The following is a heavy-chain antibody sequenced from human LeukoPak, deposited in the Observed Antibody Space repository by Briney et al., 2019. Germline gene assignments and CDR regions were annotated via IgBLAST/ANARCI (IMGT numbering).Heavy chain of an antibody. Sequence: GASVKVSCKASSYTFNKYGISWMRQAPGQGLEWMGWISYYNGDTRYAQKFKGRVTMTTDTSTSTVHMELRSLRSDDTAVYYCARDPTNTSGYRVYHDYWGQGALVTVSS. J-gene: IGHJ4*02. CDR1: SYTFNKYG. CDR2: ISYYNGDT. D-gene: IGHD5/OR15-5a*01. V-gene: IGHV1-18*01. CDR3: ARDPTNTSGYRVYHDY.